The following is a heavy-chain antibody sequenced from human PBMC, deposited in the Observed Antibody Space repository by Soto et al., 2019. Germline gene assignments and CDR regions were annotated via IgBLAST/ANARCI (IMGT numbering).Heavy chain of an antibody. CDR1: GTSGFNFTKAW. Sequence: EAQLVESGGGLVKPGGSLRVSCATSGTSGFNFTKAWMNWVRQAPGKGLEWVGRIKSKVDGATTDYAAPVKGRFTVSRDDSKDTLFLEMNKLNTEDTGVYYCATYETTGDYAKPHVQYWGQGTLVIVSS. V-gene: IGHV3-15*01. J-gene: IGHJ1*01. CDR3: ATYETTGDYAKPHVQY. CDR2: IKSKVDGATT. D-gene: IGHD3-16*01.